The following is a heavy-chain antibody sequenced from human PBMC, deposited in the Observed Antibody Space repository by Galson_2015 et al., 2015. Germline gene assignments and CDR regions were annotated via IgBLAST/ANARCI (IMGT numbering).Heavy chain of an antibody. CDR2: IWYDGSNK. Sequence: RLSCAASGFTFSSYGMHWVRQAPGKGLEWVAVIWYDGSNKYYEDSVKGRFTISRDNSKNTLYLQMNSLRAEDTAVYYCARDHGMVRGVIIAFYYYGMDVWGQGTTVTVSS. J-gene: IGHJ6*02. CDR3: ARDHGMVRGVIIAFYYYGMDV. D-gene: IGHD3-10*01. CDR1: GFTFSSYG. V-gene: IGHV3-33*01.